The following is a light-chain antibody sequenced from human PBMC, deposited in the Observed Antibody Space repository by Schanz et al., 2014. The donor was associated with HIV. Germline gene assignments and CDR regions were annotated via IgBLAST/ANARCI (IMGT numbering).Light chain of an antibody. CDR3: NSYVGNSVWV. Sequence: QSALTQPASVSGSPGQSITISCTGTSSDVGGYTYVSWYQQHPGKAPKLIIYDVTNRPSGVSNRFSGSKSGNTASLTISGLQAEDEADYYCNSYVGNSVWVFGGGTKLTVL. CDR1: SSDVGGYTY. V-gene: IGLV2-14*03. CDR2: DVT. J-gene: IGLJ3*02.